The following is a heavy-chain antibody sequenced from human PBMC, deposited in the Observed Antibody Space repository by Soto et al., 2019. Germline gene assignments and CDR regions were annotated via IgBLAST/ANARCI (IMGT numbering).Heavy chain of an antibody. CDR2: IIAIYGIT. J-gene: IGHJ4*02. D-gene: IGHD3-22*01. CDR1: GGTFSRYS. CDR3: ARQYYDSSGYYDY. Sequence: SVKVSCKASGGTFSRYSITWVRQAPGQGLEWIGRIIAIYGITSYAQKFQGRVTMTADESTSTAYMELRSLRSDDTAVYYCARQYYDSSGYYDYWGQG. V-gene: IGHV1-69*02.